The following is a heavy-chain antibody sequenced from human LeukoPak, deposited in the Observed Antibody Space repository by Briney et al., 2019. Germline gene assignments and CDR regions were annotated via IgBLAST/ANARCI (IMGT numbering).Heavy chain of an antibody. Sequence: GGSLRLSCAASGSTFSSYAMHWVRQAPGKGLEWVAVISYDGSNKYYADSVKGRFTISRDNSKNTLYLQMNSLRAEDTAVYYCARLGFDPWGQGTLVTVSS. D-gene: IGHD3-16*01. CDR2: ISYDGSNK. CDR3: ARLGFDP. J-gene: IGHJ5*02. CDR1: GSTFSSYA. V-gene: IGHV3-30-3*01.